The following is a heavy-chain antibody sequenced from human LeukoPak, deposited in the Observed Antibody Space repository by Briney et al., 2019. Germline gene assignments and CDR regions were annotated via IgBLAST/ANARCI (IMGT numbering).Heavy chain of an antibody. CDR2: IIPIFGTA. CDR3: ASGIAIEAAAPGNFDY. CDR1: GGTFSSYA. D-gene: IGHD6-13*01. V-gene: IGHV1-69*01. Sequence: GASVKVSCKASGGTFSSYAISWVRQAPGQGLEWMGGIIPIFGTANYAQKFQGRVTITADESTSTAYMELSSLRSEDTAVYYCASGIAIEAAAPGNFDYWGQGTLVTVSS. J-gene: IGHJ4*02.